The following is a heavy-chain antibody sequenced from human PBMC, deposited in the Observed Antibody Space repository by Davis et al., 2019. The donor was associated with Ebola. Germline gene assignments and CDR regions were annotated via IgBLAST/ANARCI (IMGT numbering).Heavy chain of an antibody. J-gene: IGHJ4*02. V-gene: IGHV3-23*01. CDR1: GFTFSNYW. Sequence: PGGSLRLSCAASGFTFSNYWMTWVRQAPGKGLEWVSAISGSGGSTYYADSVKGRFTISRDKSKSTLYLQMNSLRAEDTAVYYCAREMATRRHYWGQGTLVTVSS. CDR3: AREMATRRHY. D-gene: IGHD5-24*01. CDR2: ISGSGGST.